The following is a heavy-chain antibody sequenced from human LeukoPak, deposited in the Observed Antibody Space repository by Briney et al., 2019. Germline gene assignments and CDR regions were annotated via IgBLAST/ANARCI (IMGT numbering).Heavy chain of an antibody. CDR2: MNPNSGNT. CDR1: GYTFTGYD. V-gene: IGHV1-8*01. D-gene: IGHD1-1*01. J-gene: IGHJ6*03. Sequence: ASVKVSCKASGYTFTGYDINWVRQATGQGLEWVGWMNPNSGNTGYAQKFQGRVTMTRNASISTAYMELSSLRSEDTAVYYCARGECTTGTTRPNYYYMDVCGKGTTVTVSS. CDR3: ARGECTTGTTRPNYYYMDV.